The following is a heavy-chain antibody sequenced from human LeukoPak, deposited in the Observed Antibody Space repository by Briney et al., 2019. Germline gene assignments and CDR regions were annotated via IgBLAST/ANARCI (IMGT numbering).Heavy chain of an antibody. J-gene: IGHJ6*02. D-gene: IGHD3-3*01. CDR2: IYSGGTT. Sequence: GGSLRLSCAASGFTVSSKYMSWVRQAPGKGLEWVSVIYSGGTTYYADSVKGRFTISRDEPKNTLYFQMNSLRAEDTAVYYCARHFGVVTKGVYYYYYGMDVWGQGTTVTVSS. V-gene: IGHV3-66*04. CDR3: ARHFGVVTKGVYYYYYGMDV. CDR1: GFTVSSKY.